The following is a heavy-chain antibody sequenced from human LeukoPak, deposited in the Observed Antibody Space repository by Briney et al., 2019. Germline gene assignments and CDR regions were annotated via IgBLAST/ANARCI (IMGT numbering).Heavy chain of an antibody. D-gene: IGHD6-6*01. CDR2: IYYSGST. V-gene: IGHV4-61*01. CDR3: ARSPIAARPKYYYYYMDV. Sequence: SETLSLTCTVSGGSISTNTYYWSWIRQPPGKGLEWIGYIYYSGSTNYNPSLKSRVTISVDTSKNQFSLKLSSVTAADTAVYYCARSPIAARPKYYYYYMDVWGKGTTVTVSS. J-gene: IGHJ6*03. CDR1: GGSISTNTYY.